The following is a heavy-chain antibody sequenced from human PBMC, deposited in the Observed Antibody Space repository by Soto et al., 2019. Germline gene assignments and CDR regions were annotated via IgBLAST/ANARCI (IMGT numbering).Heavy chain of an antibody. Sequence: EVQLVESGGGLVQPGGSLRLSCEASGFTFRNYDMHWVRQGTGKGLEWVSGISAAGDPDYADSVEGRFTISRENAQNYFFLQMNSLRVGGTAVYYCARTDRDFYGLDVWGQGTTVIVSS. CDR1: GFTFRNYD. J-gene: IGHJ6*02. V-gene: IGHV3-13*05. CDR2: ISAAGDP. CDR3: ARTDRDFYGLDV.